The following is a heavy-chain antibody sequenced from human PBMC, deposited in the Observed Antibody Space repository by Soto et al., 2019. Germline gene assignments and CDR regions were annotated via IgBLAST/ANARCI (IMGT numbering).Heavy chain of an antibody. D-gene: IGHD2-2*01. CDR3: ARYCSSTSCHYRYYFDY. CDR1: GGSFSGYY. CDR2: INHSGST. V-gene: IGHV4-34*01. J-gene: IGHJ4*02. Sequence: PSETLSLTCAVYGGSFSGYYWSWIRQPPGKGLEWIGEINHSGSTNYNPSLKSRVTISVDTSKNQFSLKLSSVTAADTAVYYCARYCSSTSCHYRYYFDYWGQGTLVTVSS.